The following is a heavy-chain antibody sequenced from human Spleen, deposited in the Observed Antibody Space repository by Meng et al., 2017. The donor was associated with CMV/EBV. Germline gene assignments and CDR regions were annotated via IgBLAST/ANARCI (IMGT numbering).Heavy chain of an antibody. V-gene: IGHV3-23*01. CDR2: ISGSGAST. Sequence: GESLKISCAASGFTFSSYAMSWVRQAPGKGLEWVSTISGSGASTYYADSVRGRFTISRDNSKNTLYLQMNSLRAEDTAIYYCAKDADRVTGATSHLDYWGQGTLVTVSS. D-gene: IGHD1-7*01. CDR3: AKDADRVTGATSHLDY. J-gene: IGHJ4*02. CDR1: GFTFSSYA.